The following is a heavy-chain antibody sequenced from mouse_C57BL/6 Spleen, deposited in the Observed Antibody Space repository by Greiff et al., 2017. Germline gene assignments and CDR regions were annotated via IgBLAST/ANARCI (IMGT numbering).Heavy chain of an antibody. Sequence: VQLQQPGAELVKPGASVKMSCKASGYTFTSYWITWVKQRPGQGLEWIGDIYPGSGSTNYNEKFKSKATLTVDTSSSTAYMQLSSRTSEDSAVYYCAREGRLLGYFDYWGQGTTLTVSS. CDR2: IYPGSGST. D-gene: IGHD2-13*01. J-gene: IGHJ2*01. CDR3: AREGRLLGYFDY. CDR1: GYTFTSYW. V-gene: IGHV1-55*01.